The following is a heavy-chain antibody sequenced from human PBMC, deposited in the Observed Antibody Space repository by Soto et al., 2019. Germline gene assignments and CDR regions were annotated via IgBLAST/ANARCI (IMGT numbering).Heavy chain of an antibody. CDR3: AKDYASTWYWYFDP. CDR2: ISGSGDKT. CDR1: GFSFSNFA. J-gene: IGHJ5*02. D-gene: IGHD6-13*01. Sequence: GGSLRLSCAASGFSFSNFAMSWVRQAPGTGLEWVSSISGSGDKTYYLDSVKGRFTISRDNSKNTLYLHVNSLGAEDTAVYFCAKDYASTWYWYFDPWGQGTLVTVS. V-gene: IGHV3-23*01.